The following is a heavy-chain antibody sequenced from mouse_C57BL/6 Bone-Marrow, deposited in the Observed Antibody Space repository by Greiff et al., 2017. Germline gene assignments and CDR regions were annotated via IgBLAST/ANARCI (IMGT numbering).Heavy chain of an antibody. CDR2: INYDGSST. CDR3: ARDRGPYWYFEV. CDR1: GFPFSDYY. Sequence: EVMLVASEGGLVQPGSSMKLSCTASGFPFSDYYMAWVRQVPEKGLEWVANINYDGSSTYYLDSLKSRFIISGDNAKNILYLQMSSLKSEDTATYYCARDRGPYWYFEVWGTGTTVTVSS. D-gene: IGHD3-3*01. J-gene: IGHJ1*03. V-gene: IGHV5-16*01.